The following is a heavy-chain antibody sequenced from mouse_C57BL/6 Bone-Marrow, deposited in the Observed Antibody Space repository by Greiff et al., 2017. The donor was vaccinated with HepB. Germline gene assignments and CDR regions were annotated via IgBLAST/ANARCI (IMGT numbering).Heavy chain of an antibody. CDR1: GFTFSDYG. J-gene: IGHJ2*01. CDR2: ISSGSSTI. V-gene: IGHV5-17*01. Sequence: DVQLVESGGGLVKPGGSLKLSCAASGFTFSDYGMHWVRQAPEKGLEWVAYISSGSSTIYYADTVKGRFTISRDNAKNTLFLQMTSLRSEDTAMYYCARDEVTTVVGYFDYWGQGTTLTVSS. D-gene: IGHD1-1*01. CDR3: ARDEVTTVVGYFDY.